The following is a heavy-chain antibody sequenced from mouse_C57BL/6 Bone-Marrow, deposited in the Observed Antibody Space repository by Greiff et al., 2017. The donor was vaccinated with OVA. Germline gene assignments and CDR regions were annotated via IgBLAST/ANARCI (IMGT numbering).Heavy chain of an antibody. Sequence: QVQLQQSGPELVKPGASVKLSCKASGYTFTSYDINWVKQRPGQGLEWIGWIYPRDGSTKYNEKFKGKATLTVDTSSSTAYMELHSLPSEDSAVYFCATPSYGYDGYYLDYWGQGTTLTVSS. CDR1: GYTFTSYD. V-gene: IGHV1-85*01. D-gene: IGHD2-2*01. CDR2: IYPRDGST. J-gene: IGHJ2*01. CDR3: ATPSYGYDGYYLDY.